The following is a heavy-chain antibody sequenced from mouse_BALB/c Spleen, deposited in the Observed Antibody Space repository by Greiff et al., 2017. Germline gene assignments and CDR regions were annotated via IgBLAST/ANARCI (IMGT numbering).Heavy chain of an antibody. Sequence: EVQRVESGGGLVQPGGSLRLSCATSGFTFTDYYMSWVRQPPGKALEWLGFIRNKANGYTTEYSASVKGRFTISRDNSQSILYLQMNTLRAEDSATYYCARDSDYGRFDYWGQGTTLTVSS. J-gene: IGHJ2*01. CDR3: ARDSDYGRFDY. CDR2: IRNKANGYTT. CDR1: GFTFTDYY. V-gene: IGHV7-3*02. D-gene: IGHD1-2*01.